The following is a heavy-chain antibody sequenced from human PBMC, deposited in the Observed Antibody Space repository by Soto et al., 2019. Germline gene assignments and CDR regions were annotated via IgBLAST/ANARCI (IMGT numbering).Heavy chain of an antibody. V-gene: IGHV1-18*01. Sequence: ASVKVSCKASGYTFTSYGISWVRQAPGQGLEWMGWISAYNGNTNYAQKLQGRVTMTTDTSTSTAYMELRSLRSDDTAVYYCARGDCSSTSCYEWPMDIWGKGTTVTVSS. CDR3: ARGDCSSTSCYEWPMDI. CDR1: GYTFTSYG. CDR2: ISAYNGNT. J-gene: IGHJ6*03. D-gene: IGHD2-2*01.